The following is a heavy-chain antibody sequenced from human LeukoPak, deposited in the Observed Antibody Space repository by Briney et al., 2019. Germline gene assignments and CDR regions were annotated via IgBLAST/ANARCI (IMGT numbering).Heavy chain of an antibody. V-gene: IGHV3-30*18. Sequence: PGGSLRLSCAASGFTFSSYWMSWVRQAPGKGLEWVAVISYDGSNKYYADSVKGRFTISRDNSKNTLYLQMNSLRAEDTAVYYCAKDGGQEDYFDYWGQGTLVTVSS. CDR3: AKDGGQEDYFDY. CDR2: ISYDGSNK. D-gene: IGHD3-16*01. J-gene: IGHJ4*02. CDR1: GFTFSSYW.